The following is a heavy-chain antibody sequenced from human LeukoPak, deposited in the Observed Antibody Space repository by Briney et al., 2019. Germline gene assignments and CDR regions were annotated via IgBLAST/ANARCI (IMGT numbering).Heavy chain of an antibody. CDR3: ATRRGELLRRAFDI. Sequence: PSETLSLTCTVSGGSISGGGPYWSWIRQPPGKGLEWIGYIYHSGSTYYNPSLKSRVTISVDRSKNQFSLKLSSATAADTAVYYCATRRGELLRRAFDIWGQGTMVTVSS. D-gene: IGHD1-26*01. V-gene: IGHV4-30-2*01. CDR2: IYHSGST. CDR1: GGSISGGGPY. J-gene: IGHJ3*02.